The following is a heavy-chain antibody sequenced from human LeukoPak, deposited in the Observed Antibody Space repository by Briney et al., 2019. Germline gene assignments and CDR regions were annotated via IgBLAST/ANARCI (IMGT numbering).Heavy chain of an antibody. V-gene: IGHV3-23*01. CDR2: ISGSGGST. D-gene: IGHD6-19*01. CDR3: AKKQWLAASYFDY. J-gene: IGHJ4*02. CDR1: GLTGSHNY. Sequence: GGSLRLSCAASGLTGSHNYVSWVRQAPGKGLEWVSGISGSGGSTNYADSVKGRFTISRDNSKNTLYLQMNSLRAEDTAVYYCAKKQWLAASYFDYWGQGTLVTVSS.